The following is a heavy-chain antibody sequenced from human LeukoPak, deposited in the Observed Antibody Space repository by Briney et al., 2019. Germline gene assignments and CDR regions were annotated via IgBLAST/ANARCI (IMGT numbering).Heavy chain of an antibody. CDR3: AKNTGYTTGWYFDY. V-gene: IGHV3-23*01. Sequence: GGSLRLSCAASGFIFSTYAMSWVRQAPGKGLEWVSTLSGDAGNTDYADSVKGRFNISRDNSKNTLYLQMNSLRAEDTAVYFCAKNTGYTTGWYFDYWGQGTLVTVSS. J-gene: IGHJ4*02. D-gene: IGHD6-19*01. CDR1: GFIFSTYA. CDR2: LSGDAGNT.